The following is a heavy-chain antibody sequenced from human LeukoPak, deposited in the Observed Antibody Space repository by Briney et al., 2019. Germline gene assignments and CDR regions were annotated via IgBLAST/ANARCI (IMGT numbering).Heavy chain of an antibody. CDR1: GYSFTSYW. CDR3: ARHRPLAGYSYGFTYYYYYGMDV. CDR2: IYPGDSDT. Sequence: AGESLKISCKGSGYSFTSYWIGWVRQMPGKGLEWMGIIYPGDSDTRYSPSFQGQVTISADKSISTAYLQWSSLKASDTAMYYCARHRPLAGYSYGFTYYYYYGMDVWGQGTTVTVSS. J-gene: IGHJ6*02. V-gene: IGHV5-51*01. D-gene: IGHD5-18*01.